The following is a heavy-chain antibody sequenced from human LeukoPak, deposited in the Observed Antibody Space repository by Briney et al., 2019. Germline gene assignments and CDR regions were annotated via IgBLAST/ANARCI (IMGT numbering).Heavy chain of an antibody. J-gene: IGHJ4*02. Sequence: PGGSPRLSCAASGFTFSSYSMNWVRQAPGKGLEWVAMIKKYGSEQYYVDSVKGRFAISRDSAKNSMFLQMNSLKAEDTAVYYCASLDTATIQTGGFWGQGTLVTVSS. CDR3: ASLDTATIQTGGF. V-gene: IGHV3-7*01. CDR1: GFTFSSYS. CDR2: IKKYGSEQ. D-gene: IGHD5-18*01.